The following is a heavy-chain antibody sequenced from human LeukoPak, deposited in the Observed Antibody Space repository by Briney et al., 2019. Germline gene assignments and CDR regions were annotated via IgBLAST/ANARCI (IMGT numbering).Heavy chain of an antibody. Sequence: GGSLRLSCAASGFTFSSYAMSWVRQAPGKGLEWVSAISGSGGSTYYADSVKGRFTISRDNSKNTLYLQMNSLTAEDTAVYYCAKDYVSYYYDSSGYYRDYYYYYGMDVWGQGTTVTVSS. J-gene: IGHJ6*02. CDR2: ISGSGGST. V-gene: IGHV3-23*01. CDR1: GFTFSSYA. D-gene: IGHD3-22*01. CDR3: AKDYVSYYYDSSGYYRDYYYYYGMDV.